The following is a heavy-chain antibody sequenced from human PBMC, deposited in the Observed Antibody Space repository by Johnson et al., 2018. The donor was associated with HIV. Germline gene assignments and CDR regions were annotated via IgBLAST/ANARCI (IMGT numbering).Heavy chain of an antibody. D-gene: IGHD5-18*01. CDR3: AVGIQLWFASAGDAFDI. Sequence: VQLVESGGGLVQPGGSLRLSCAASGFTFSTYAMSWVRQAPGKGLEWVSVIYSGGSTYYADSVKGRFTISRDNSKNMLFLQMNSLRAEDTAMYYCAVGIQLWFASAGDAFDIWGQGTMVTVSS. J-gene: IGHJ3*02. CDR1: GFTFSTYA. V-gene: IGHV3-66*01. CDR2: IYSGGST.